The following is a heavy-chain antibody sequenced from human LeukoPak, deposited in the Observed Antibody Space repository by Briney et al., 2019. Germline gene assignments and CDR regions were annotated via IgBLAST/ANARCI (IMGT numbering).Heavy chain of an antibody. V-gene: IGHV1-69*06. CDR3: ARVVGLTGYSSNWYSGYYYYMDV. D-gene: IGHD6-13*01. J-gene: IGHJ6*03. CDR2: IIPIFGTT. Sequence: SVKVSCKASGYTFTSYAITWVRQTPGQGLEWMGGIIPIFGTTNYAQKFQDRVTITADKSTSTAYMKLSSLRSEDTAVYFCARVVGLTGYSSNWYSGYYYYMDVWGNGTTVTVSS. CDR1: GYTFTSYA.